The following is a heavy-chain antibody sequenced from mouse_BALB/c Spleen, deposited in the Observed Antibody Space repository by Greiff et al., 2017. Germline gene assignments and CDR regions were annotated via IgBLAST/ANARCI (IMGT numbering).Heavy chain of an antibody. Sequence: EVQLVESGGGLVKPGGSLKLSCAASGFTFSSYAMSWVRQTPEKRLELVAAINSNGGSTYYPDTVKGRFTISRDNAKNTLYLQMSSLKSEDTALYYCARRGGNDAMDYWGQGTSVTVSS. D-gene: IGHD2-1*01. CDR3: ARRGGNDAMDY. V-gene: IGHV5-6-2*01. CDR1: GFTFSSYA. CDR2: INSNGGST. J-gene: IGHJ4*01.